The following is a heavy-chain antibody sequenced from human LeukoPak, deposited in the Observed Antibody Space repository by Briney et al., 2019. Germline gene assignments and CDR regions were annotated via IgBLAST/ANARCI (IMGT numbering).Heavy chain of an antibody. CDR3: ARGVSTVTNWFDP. V-gene: IGHV4-59*01. J-gene: IGHJ5*02. Sequence: SETLSLTCTVSGGSISSYYWSWIRQPPGKGLEWIGYIYYSGSTNYNPSLKSRVTISVDTSKNQFSLKLSSVTAAGTAVYYCARGVSTVTNWFDPWGQGTLVTVSS. D-gene: IGHD4-17*01. CDR1: GGSISSYY. CDR2: IYYSGST.